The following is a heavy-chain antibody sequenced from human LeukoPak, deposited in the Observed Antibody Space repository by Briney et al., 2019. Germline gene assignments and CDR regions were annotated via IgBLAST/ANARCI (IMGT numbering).Heavy chain of an antibody. CDR1: GFTFSTYG. J-gene: IGHJ3*02. V-gene: IGHV3-23*01. CDR2: ISDTGINT. Sequence: PGGSLRLSCAASGFTFSTYGMIWVRQAPGKGLEWVSSISDTGINTYYAEFVKGRFTVSRDNSKNTLYLQMNSLRAEDTAVYYCARDFRRYCSSTSCLKNAFDIWGQGTMVTVSS. CDR3: ARDFRRYCSSTSCLKNAFDI. D-gene: IGHD2-2*01.